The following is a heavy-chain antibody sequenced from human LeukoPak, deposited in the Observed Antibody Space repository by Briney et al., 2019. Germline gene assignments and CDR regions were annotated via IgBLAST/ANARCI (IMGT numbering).Heavy chain of an antibody. V-gene: IGHV1-8*01. CDR3: ARELREEMAPEVETDAFDI. Sequence: ASVKVSCKASGYTFTSYDINWVRQATGQGLEWMGWMNPNSGNTGYAQKFQGRVTMTRNTSISTAYMELRSLRSDDTAVYYCARELREEMAPEVETDAFDIWGQGTMVTVSS. J-gene: IGHJ3*02. D-gene: IGHD5-24*01. CDR2: MNPNSGNT. CDR1: GYTFTSYD.